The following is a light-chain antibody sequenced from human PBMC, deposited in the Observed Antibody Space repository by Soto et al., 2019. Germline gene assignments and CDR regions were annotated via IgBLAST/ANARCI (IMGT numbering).Light chain of an antibody. CDR3: QHYNSYSEA. V-gene: IGKV1-16*01. CDR1: QGISNY. CDR2: GAT. J-gene: IGKJ1*01. Sequence: TQMTQSASSLSASVGDRVTISWGASQGISNYLAWYQQRPGKAPKLLIFGATTLQSGVPSRFSASGYGPDFNLTISSLQTDDFATYYCQHYNSYSEAFGQGTKVDIK.